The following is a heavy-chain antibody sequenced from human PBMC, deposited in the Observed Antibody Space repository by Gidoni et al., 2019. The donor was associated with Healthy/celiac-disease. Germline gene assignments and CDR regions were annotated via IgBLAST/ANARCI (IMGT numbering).Heavy chain of an antibody. CDR3: ARPQDSSGRDDFDI. CDR2: IYPGDSDT. D-gene: IGHD6-19*01. Sequence: EVQLFQSGAGVKKLGESLKSSCKGSGYSFTSYWIGWVRQMPVKGLEWMGFIYPGDSDTGYSPSFQGQVTISADKSVSTAYLQWSSLKASDTAMYYCARPQDSSGRDDFDIWGQGTMVTVSS. V-gene: IGHV5-51*01. CDR1: GYSFTSYW. J-gene: IGHJ3*02.